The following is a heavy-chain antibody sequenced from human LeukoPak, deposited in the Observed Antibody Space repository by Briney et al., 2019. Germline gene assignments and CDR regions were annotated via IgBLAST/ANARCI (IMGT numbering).Heavy chain of an antibody. CDR3: VRTYYDILTAYNPYFDY. CDR2: IKQDGSEK. D-gene: IGHD3-9*01. J-gene: IGHJ4*02. Sequence: GGSLRLSCAASRFTFSNYWMSWVRQTPGKGLEWVANIKQDGSEKYYVDSVKGRFTISRDNAKNSLYLQMNSLRAEDTAVYYCVRTYYDILTAYNPYFDYWGQGILVTVSS. V-gene: IGHV3-7*01. CDR1: RFTFSNYW.